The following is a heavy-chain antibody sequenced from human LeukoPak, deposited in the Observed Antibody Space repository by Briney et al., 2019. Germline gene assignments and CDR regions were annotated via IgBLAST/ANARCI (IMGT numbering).Heavy chain of an antibody. CDR2: INPSGGST. D-gene: IGHD4-23*01. V-gene: IGHV1-46*01. CDR3: VCLRPDYGGPFDY. Sequence: GASVKVSCKASGYTFTSYYMHWVRQAPGQGLEWMGIINPSGGSTSYAQKFQGRVTMTRDTSTSTVYMELSSLRSEDTAVYYCVCLRPDYGGPFDYWGQGTLVTVSS. CDR1: GYTFTSYY. J-gene: IGHJ4*02.